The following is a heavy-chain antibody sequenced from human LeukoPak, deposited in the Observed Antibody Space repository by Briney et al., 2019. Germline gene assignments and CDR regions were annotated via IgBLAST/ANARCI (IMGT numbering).Heavy chain of an antibody. J-gene: IGHJ4*02. V-gene: IGHV3-30*18. CDR1: GFTFSSYS. Sequence: GGSLRLSCAASGFTFSSYSMNWVRQAPGKGLEWVAVISYDGSNKYYADSVKGRFTISRDNSKNTLYLQMNSLRAEDTAVYYCAKQGHYYGSGSSFNGYYFDYWGQGTLVTVSS. CDR3: AKQGHYYGSGSSFNGYYFDY. D-gene: IGHD3-10*01. CDR2: ISYDGSNK.